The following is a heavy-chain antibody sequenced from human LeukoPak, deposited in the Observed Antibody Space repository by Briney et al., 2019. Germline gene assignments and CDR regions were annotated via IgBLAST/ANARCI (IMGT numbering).Heavy chain of an antibody. Sequence: GGSLRLSYAASGFTFNSYWMNWVRQAPGKGLEWVANIKQDGSEKYYVDSVKGRFTISRDNAKNSLYLQMNSLRAEDTAVYYCARADAFWSGSYGNYFDYWGQGTLVTVSS. CDR3: ARADAFWSGSYGNYFDY. J-gene: IGHJ4*02. V-gene: IGHV3-7*01. CDR1: GFTFNSYW. CDR2: IKQDGSEK. D-gene: IGHD3-3*01.